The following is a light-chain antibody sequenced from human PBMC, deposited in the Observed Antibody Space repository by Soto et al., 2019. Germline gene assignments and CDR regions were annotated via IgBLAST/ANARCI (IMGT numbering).Light chain of an antibody. CDR1: QSISSW. V-gene: IGKV1-5*03. J-gene: IGKJ1*01. CDR2: KAS. CDR3: QQYNSYSRT. Sequence: DIQMTQSPSTLSASVGGRVTITCRASQSISSWLAWYQQKPGKATKLLIYKASSLESGVPSRFSGSGSGTEFTLTISSLQPDDFATYYCQQYNSYSRTFGQGTKVEIK.